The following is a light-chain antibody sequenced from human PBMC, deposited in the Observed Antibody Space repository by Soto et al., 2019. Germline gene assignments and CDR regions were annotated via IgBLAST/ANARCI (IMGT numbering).Light chain of an antibody. CDR3: SSYAGSSNV. CDR1: SXDVGGYNY. CDR2: EVN. Sequence: QSALTQPPSASGSPGQSVAISCTGTSXDVGGYNYVSWYQQHPGKAHKLMIYEVNKRPSGVPDRFSGSKSGNTASLTVSGLQAEDEADYYCSSYAGSSNVFGTGTKVTVL. V-gene: IGLV2-8*01. J-gene: IGLJ1*01.